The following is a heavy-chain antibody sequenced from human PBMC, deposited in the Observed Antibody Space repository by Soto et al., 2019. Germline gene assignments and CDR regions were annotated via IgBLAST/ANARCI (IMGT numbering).Heavy chain of an antibody. J-gene: IGHJ2*01. CDR2: IYYSGST. CDR1: GGSISSGGYY. CDR3: ARRCSTSCPFDL. D-gene: IGHD2-2*01. V-gene: IGHV4-31*03. Sequence: QVQLQESGPGLVKPSQTLSLTCTVSGGSISSGGYYWSWIRQHPGKGLEWIGYIYYSGSTYYNPSLRGRVTVSVDTSKNQCSLKLSSVTAADTAVYYCARRCSTSCPFDLWGRGTLVTVSS.